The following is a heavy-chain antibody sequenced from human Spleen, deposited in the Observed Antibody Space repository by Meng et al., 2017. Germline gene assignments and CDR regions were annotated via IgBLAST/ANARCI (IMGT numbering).Heavy chain of an antibody. V-gene: IGHV2-5*02. CDR2: IYWDDDK. Sequence: QITLKDSGPTLVKPTQTLTLTCTFSGFSLSTSGVGVGWIRQPPGKALEWLALIYWDDDKRYSPSLKSRLTITKDTSKNQVVLTMTNMDSVDTATYYCASSDYDSSGYYYFRFDYWGQGTLVTVSS. D-gene: IGHD3-22*01. CDR1: GFSLSTSGVG. J-gene: IGHJ4*02. CDR3: ASSDYDSSGYYYFRFDY.